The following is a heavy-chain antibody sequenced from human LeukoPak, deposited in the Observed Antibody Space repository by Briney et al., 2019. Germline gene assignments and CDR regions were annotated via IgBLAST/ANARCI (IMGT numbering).Heavy chain of an antibody. V-gene: IGHV4-4*02. Sequence: SETLSLTCTVSLDSTTSNFWSWVRQPPGKGLEWIGEIHRSGSPNYNPSLQSRVTISIDRSRNQIVLELSSVTAADTAVYYCARDLQGSNWPVLYYYYAMDVWGQGTTVTVSS. CDR2: IHRSGSP. CDR3: ARDLQGSNWPVLYYYYAMDV. D-gene: IGHD6-13*01. CDR1: LDSTTSNF. J-gene: IGHJ6*02.